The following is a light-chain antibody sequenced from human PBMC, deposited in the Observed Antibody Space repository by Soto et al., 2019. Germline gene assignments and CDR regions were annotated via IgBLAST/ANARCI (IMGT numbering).Light chain of an antibody. Sequence: QSVLTQPPSASGTPGQRVTISCSGSSSNIGTNSVNWYQQLPGTAPKLLIYSNNLRPSGVPDRFSGSKSGTSASLAISGLQSEDEADYHCATWDDSLHGDVFGTGTKVTVL. V-gene: IGLV1-44*01. J-gene: IGLJ1*01. CDR3: ATWDDSLHGDV. CDR1: SSNIGTNS. CDR2: SNN.